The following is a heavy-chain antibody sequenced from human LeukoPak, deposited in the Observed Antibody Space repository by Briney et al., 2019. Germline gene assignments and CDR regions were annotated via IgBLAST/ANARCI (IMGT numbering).Heavy chain of an antibody. J-gene: IGHJ4*02. CDR1: GDSLNTNTW. CDR2: IFHSGST. Sequence: SETLSLTCAVSGDSLNTNTWWSWVRQPPGKGLEWTGEIFHSGSTNYHPSLESRLTISMDKSKNSFSLRLTSVTAADTAVYYCARDSALAQAVMFDYWGQGTLVTVSS. CDR3: ARDSALAQAVMFDY. V-gene: IGHV4-4*02. D-gene: IGHD6-19*01.